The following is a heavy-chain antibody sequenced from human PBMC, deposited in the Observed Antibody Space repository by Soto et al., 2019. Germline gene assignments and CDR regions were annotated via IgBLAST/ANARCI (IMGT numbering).Heavy chain of an antibody. CDR2: TYYRGNA. CDR1: DDSINSDKYY. D-gene: IGHD3-9*01. CDR3: ARLEGLATISYYFDF. J-gene: IGHJ4*02. V-gene: IGHV4-39*01. Sequence: QLQLQESGPGLVKPSETLSLTCSVSDDSINSDKYYWGWIRQPPGKGLEWIGSTYYRGNAYYNPSLHTRVTISLDKARGQFSLKLNSLTAADSAVYFCARLEGLATISYYFDFWGPGALVTVSS.